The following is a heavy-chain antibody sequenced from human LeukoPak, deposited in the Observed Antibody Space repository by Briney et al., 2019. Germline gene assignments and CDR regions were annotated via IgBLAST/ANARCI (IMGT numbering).Heavy chain of an antibody. Sequence: SETLSLTCTVSGGCISSYYWSWIRQPPGKGLEWIGYIYYSGSTNYNPSLKSRVTISVDMSKNQFSLKLRSVTAADTAIYYCARYTAMVAFHAHGFDIWGQGTVVTVSS. J-gene: IGHJ3*02. V-gene: IGHV4-59*01. CDR2: IYYSGST. CDR1: GGCISSYY. CDR3: ARYTAMVAFHAHGFDI. D-gene: IGHD5-18*01.